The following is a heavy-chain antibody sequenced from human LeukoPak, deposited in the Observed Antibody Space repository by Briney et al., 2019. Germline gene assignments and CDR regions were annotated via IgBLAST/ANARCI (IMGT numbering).Heavy chain of an antibody. Sequence: GSLRPFWEGFGFHFRNYSLGWVRQGSGGGVGMGSVISESGDVTHYADAMKGRFTISRDNAKNTLNLQMNSLRAEDTAIYYCARDSSHYLGSSDYWGQGTLVTVSS. D-gene: IGHD6-6*01. CDR2: ISESGDVT. CDR3: ARDSSHYLGSSDY. V-gene: IGHV3-23*01. J-gene: IGHJ4*02. CDR1: GFHFRNYS.